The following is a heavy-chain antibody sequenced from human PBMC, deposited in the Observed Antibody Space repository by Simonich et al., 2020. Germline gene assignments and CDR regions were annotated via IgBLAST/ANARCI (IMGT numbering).Heavy chain of an antibody. V-gene: IGHV1-18*01. Sequence: QVQLVQSGAEGKKPGASVKVSCKASGYTFTSYGISWGRQAPGQGLEWMGWIQAYNGNTNYAQKLQGRVTMTTDTSTSKACMELGSLRSDDTAVYYCARSTTGTTAFDIWGQGTMVTVSS. D-gene: IGHD1-1*01. CDR3: ARSTTGTTAFDI. CDR1: GYTFTSYG. J-gene: IGHJ3*02. CDR2: IQAYNGNT.